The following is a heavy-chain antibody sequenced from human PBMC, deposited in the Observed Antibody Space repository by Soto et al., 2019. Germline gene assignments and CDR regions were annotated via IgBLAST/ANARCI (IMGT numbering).Heavy chain of an antibody. J-gene: IGHJ4*02. CDR2: IYSGGST. CDR1: GFTVSSNY. CDR3: ARAHKRIAAARAYYFDY. V-gene: IGHV3-53*01. D-gene: IGHD6-13*01. Sequence: GGSLRLSWAASGFTVSSNYMSWIRQAPGKGLEWVSVIYSGGSTYYADSVKGRFTISRDNSKNTLYLQMNSLRAEDTAVYYCARAHKRIAAARAYYFDYWGQGTLVTVSS.